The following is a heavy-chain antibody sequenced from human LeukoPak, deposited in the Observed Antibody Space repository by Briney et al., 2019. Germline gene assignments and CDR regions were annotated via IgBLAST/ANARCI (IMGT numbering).Heavy chain of an antibody. Sequence: GGSLRLSCAASGFTFSDYYMSWIRQAPGKGLEWVSYISSSGSTIYYADSVKGRFTISRDNAKNSLYLQMNSLRAEDTAVYYCARDQRITMVRGVTRWFDPWGQGTLVTVSS. J-gene: IGHJ5*02. V-gene: IGHV3-11*01. CDR3: ARDQRITMVRGVTRWFDP. CDR1: GFTFSDYY. CDR2: ISSSGSTI. D-gene: IGHD3-10*01.